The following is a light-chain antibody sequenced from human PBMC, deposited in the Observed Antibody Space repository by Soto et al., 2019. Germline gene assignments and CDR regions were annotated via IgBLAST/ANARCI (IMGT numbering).Light chain of an antibody. V-gene: IGLV2-8*01. CDR3: SSFASSNTRV. J-gene: IGLJ3*02. Sequence: QSPLTQPPSASGSPGQSVTISCTGTSSDVGAYNYVSWYQQHAGKAPKLVIYEVTKRPSGVPDRFSGSKSANTASLTVSGLQAEEEADYYCSSFASSNTRVFGRGTKLTVL. CDR2: EVT. CDR1: SSDVGAYNY.